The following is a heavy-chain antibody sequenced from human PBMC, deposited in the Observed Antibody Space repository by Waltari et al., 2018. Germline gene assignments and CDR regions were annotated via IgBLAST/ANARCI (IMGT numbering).Heavy chain of an antibody. V-gene: IGHV4-59*01. Sequence: QVQLQESGPGLVKPSETLSLTCPVSGGSISSYYWSWIRQPPGKGLEWIGYIYYSGSTNYNPSLKSRVTISVDTSKNQFSLKLSSVTAADTAVYYCARDREYYDYIWGSYRIDAFDIWGQGTMVTVSS. CDR1: GGSISSYY. J-gene: IGHJ3*02. CDR3: ARDREYYDYIWGSYRIDAFDI. D-gene: IGHD3-16*02. CDR2: IYYSGST.